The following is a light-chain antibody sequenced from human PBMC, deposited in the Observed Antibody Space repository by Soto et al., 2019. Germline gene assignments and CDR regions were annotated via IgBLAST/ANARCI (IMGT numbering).Light chain of an antibody. Sequence: IQVTQSPPSMAASVGDRVTITCRASQGISSYLAWYQQKPGKAPKLLIYAASTLQSGVPSRLSGSGSGTDFTLTISCLQSEDFATYYCQQYYSYPWTFGQGTRLEIK. CDR3: QQYYSYPWT. CDR2: AAS. J-gene: IGKJ5*01. CDR1: QGISSY. V-gene: IGKV1-8*01.